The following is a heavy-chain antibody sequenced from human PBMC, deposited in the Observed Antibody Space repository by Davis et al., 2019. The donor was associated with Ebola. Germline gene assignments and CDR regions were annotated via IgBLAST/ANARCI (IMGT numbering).Heavy chain of an antibody. CDR1: GFSFRSYG. CDR3: ARDLYLGSWNYYGMDV. CDR2: ISYDGSND. D-gene: IGHD2-2*02. V-gene: IGHV3-30*03. J-gene: IGHJ6*02. Sequence: GESLKISCAGTGFSFRSYGMHWVRQAPGKGLDWVALISYDGSNDYYADSVKGRFTISRDNAKNSLYLQMNSLRAEDTAVYYCARDLYLGSWNYYGMDVWGQGTTVTVSS.